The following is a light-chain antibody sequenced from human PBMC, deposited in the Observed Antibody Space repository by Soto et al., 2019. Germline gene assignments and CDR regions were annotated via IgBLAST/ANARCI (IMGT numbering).Light chain of an antibody. J-gene: IGKJ1*01. CDR1: QSVSNW. CDR3: QQYDTYSRT. V-gene: IGKV1-5*03. CDR2: EGS. Sequence: DIQMTQSPSALSASVGDRVTITCRASQSVSNWLAWYRQKPGGDPKLLSHEGSTLERGDPSRLSGSGSGTEFTLTISSLQPDDIATFYCQQYDTYSRTFGHGTKVEVK.